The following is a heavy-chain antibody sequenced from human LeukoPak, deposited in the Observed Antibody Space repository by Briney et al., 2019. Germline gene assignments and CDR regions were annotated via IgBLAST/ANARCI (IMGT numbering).Heavy chain of an antibody. J-gene: IGHJ4*02. CDR1: GFTFSAYA. V-gene: IGHV3-23*01. CDR2: ISDNGGGT. CDR3: ATDREGDPSAYYLV. Sequence: GGSLRLSCAASGFTFSAYAMSWVRQAPGKGLEWVPTISDNGGGTYYADSVKGRFTISRDNSKNTLFLQMNSLRAEDSAVYYCATDREGDPSAYYLVGGQGTLITVSS. D-gene: IGHD3-22*01.